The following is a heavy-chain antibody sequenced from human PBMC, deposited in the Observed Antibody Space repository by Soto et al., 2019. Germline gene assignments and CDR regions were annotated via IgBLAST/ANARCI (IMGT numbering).Heavy chain of an antibody. D-gene: IGHD4-17*01. CDR2: ISGSGGST. CDR3: ACTVSMVGSFDD. V-gene: IGHV3-23*01. J-gene: IGHJ4*02. CDR1: GFTFSSYA. Sequence: GGSLRLSCAASGFTFSSYAMSWVRQAPGKGLDWVSSISGSGGSTYYADSVKGRFTLSRDNSKNTLYLQMHSLRAEDTAVYDCACTVSMVGSFDDWREGPLVTVSS.